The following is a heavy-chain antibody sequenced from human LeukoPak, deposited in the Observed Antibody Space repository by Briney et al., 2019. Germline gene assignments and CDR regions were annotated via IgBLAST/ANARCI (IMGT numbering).Heavy chain of an antibody. V-gene: IGHV3-7*03. CDR2: IKRDGKDK. CDR1: GFTFSSSC. Sequence: GGSLRLSCAASGFTFSSSCMSWVRQAPGKGLEWVANIKRDGKDKYYLDSVKGRFTISRDTSKNTLHLQMNGLRAEDTAVYYCARLGDYSNKDWGQGTLVTVSS. CDR3: ARLGDYSNKD. D-gene: IGHD4-11*01. J-gene: IGHJ4*02.